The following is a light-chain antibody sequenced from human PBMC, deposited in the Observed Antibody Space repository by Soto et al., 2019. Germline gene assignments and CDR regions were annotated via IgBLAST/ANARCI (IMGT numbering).Light chain of an antibody. J-gene: IGLJ1*01. Sequence: QSALTQPASVSGSPGQSITISCTGTSSDVGAYNYVSWFQQHPGKAPNLMIYDVSNRPSGVSNRFSGSKSGNTASLTISGLQAEDEADYYCCSYTTSSTYVFGIGTKVTV. CDR2: DVS. V-gene: IGLV2-14*01. CDR1: SSDVGAYNY. CDR3: CSYTTSSTYV.